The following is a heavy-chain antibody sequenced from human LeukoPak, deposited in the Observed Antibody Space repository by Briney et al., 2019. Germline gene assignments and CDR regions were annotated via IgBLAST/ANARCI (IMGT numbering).Heavy chain of an antibody. CDR2: ISYDGSNK. D-gene: IGHD3-22*01. J-gene: IGHJ1*01. CDR3: APLDSSWGRGYLAYFQH. V-gene: IGHV3-30*03. Sequence: QPGGSLRLSCAASGFTFSSYGMHRVRQAPGKGLEWVAVISYDGSNKYYADSVKGRFTISRDNSKNTLYLQMNSLRAEDTAVYYCAPLDSSWGRGYLAYFQHWGQGTLVTVSS. CDR1: GFTFSSYG.